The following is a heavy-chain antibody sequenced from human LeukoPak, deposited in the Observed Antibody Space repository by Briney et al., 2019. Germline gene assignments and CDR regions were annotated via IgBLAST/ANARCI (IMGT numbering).Heavy chain of an antibody. D-gene: IGHD3-22*01. Sequence: SDPLTLPCTVSGGSIRSSSYHWGWIPPPPGKGLDWIGSMYYSGNTNYTPSMKSRVTISVDTSKNQFSMKLSSVTAADTAAYYCARVYYDSSGYYDYWGEGGLVTVSS. CDR1: GGSIRSSSYH. V-gene: IGHV4-39*07. CDR3: ARVYYDSSGYYDY. J-gene: IGHJ4*02. CDR2: MYYSGNT.